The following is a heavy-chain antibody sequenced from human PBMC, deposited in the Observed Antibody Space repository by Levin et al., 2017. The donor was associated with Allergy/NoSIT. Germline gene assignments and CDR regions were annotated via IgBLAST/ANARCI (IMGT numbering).Heavy chain of an antibody. D-gene: IGHD5/OR15-5a*01. CDR3: ARHRFAVSAMTGNDF. Sequence: GESLKISCKGSGYSFANYWIGWVRQMPGKGLEWMGIIYPGDSETRYSPSFQGQVTISADKSINTAYLQWSSLKASDTALYYCARHRFAVSAMTGNDFWGQGTLVTVSS. J-gene: IGHJ4*02. CDR1: GYSFANYW. V-gene: IGHV5-51*01. CDR2: IYPGDSET.